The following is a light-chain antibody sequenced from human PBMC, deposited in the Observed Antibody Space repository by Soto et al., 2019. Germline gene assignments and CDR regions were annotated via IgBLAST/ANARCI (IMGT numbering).Light chain of an antibody. J-gene: IGKJ1*01. CDR3: QQYGSSLTWT. Sequence: EIVLTQSPGTLSFSPGERATLSCRASHSVSSSYLAWYQQKPGQAPRLLIYGASSRATGIPDRFSGSGSGTDFTLTISRLEPEDFAVYYCQQYGSSLTWTFGQGTKV. CDR1: HSVSSSY. CDR2: GAS. V-gene: IGKV3-20*01.